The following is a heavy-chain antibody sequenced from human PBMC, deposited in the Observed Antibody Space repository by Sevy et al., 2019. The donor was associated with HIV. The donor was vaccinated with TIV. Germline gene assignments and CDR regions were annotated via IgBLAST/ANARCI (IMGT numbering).Heavy chain of an antibody. CDR1: GFTFNIYS. Sequence: GGSLRLSCAASGFTFNIYSMNWVRQAPGKGLEWVSSISGSSSYIFYADSVKGRFTISRDNAKNTLYLQMNSLRAGDSAVYYCAKDAYYYNSSGYSLSQWYYGMDVWGQGTTVTVSS. CDR2: ISGSSSYI. V-gene: IGHV3-21*04. J-gene: IGHJ6*02. CDR3: AKDAYYYNSSGYSLSQWYYGMDV. D-gene: IGHD3-22*01.